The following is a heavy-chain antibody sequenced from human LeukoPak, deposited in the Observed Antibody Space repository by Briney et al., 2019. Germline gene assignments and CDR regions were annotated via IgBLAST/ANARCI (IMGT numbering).Heavy chain of an antibody. V-gene: IGHV1-18*04. CDR2: ISAYNGNT. Sequence: ASVKVSCKASGYTFTGYYMHWVRQAPGQGLEWMGWISAYNGNTNYAQKLQGRVTMTTDTSTSTAYMELRSLRSDDTAVYYCAREEWELLRGVFDYWGQGTLVTVSS. D-gene: IGHD1-26*01. J-gene: IGHJ4*02. CDR3: AREEWELLRGVFDY. CDR1: GYTFTGYY.